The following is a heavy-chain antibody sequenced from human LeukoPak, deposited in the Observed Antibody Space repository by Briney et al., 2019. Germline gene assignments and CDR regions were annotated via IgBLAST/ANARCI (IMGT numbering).Heavy chain of an antibody. J-gene: IGHJ4*02. D-gene: IGHD3-10*01. CDR2: IRSKAYGGTT. V-gene: IGHV3-49*03. CDR3: TRDRGMYYYGSGSVNY. Sequence: GGSLRLSCTASGFTFGDYAMSWFRQAPGKGLEWVGFIRSKAYGGTTEYAASVKGRFTISRDDSKSIAYLQMNSLKTEDTAVYYRTRDRGMYYYGSGSVNYWGQGTLVTVSS. CDR1: GFTFGDYA.